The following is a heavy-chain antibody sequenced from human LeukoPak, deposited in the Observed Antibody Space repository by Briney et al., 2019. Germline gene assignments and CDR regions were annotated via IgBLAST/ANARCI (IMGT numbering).Heavy chain of an antibody. J-gene: IGHJ4*02. Sequence: GGSLRLSCAASGFTFSTYSMNWVRQAPGKGLEWVSSISSSSSYIYYADSVKGRFTISRDNAKNSLYLQMNSLRAEDTAVYYCARAGGQWLVTYWGQGTLVTVSS. V-gene: IGHV3-21*01. D-gene: IGHD6-19*01. CDR2: ISSSSSYI. CDR3: ARAGGQWLVTY. CDR1: GFTFSTYS.